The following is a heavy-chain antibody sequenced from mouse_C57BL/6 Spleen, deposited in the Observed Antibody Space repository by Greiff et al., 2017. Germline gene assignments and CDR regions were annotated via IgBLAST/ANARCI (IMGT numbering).Heavy chain of an antibody. CDR1: GYTFTDYY. J-gene: IGHJ2*01. Sequence: QVQLQQSGAELVRPGASVKLSCKASGYTFTDYYINWVKQRPGQGLEWIARIYPGSGNTYYNEKFKGKATLTAEKSSSTAYMQLSSLTSEDSAVYFCARDDGYPYYFDYWGQGTTLTVSS. CDR3: ARDDGYPYYFDY. D-gene: IGHD2-3*01. V-gene: IGHV1-76*01. CDR2: IYPGSGNT.